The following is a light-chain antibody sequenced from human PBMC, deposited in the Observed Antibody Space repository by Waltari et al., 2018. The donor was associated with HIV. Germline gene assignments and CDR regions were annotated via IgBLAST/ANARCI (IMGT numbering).Light chain of an antibody. Sequence: QSALTQPPSASGSPGQSVTISCTGTSSDVGAYNYASWYKQHPGKAPKLLIYEVTKRPSGVPARFSGSKSGNPASLTGSGLQAEDEADYYCSSYAGGRGGVFGTGTTVTVL. CDR3: SSYAGGRGGV. CDR1: SSDVGAYNY. V-gene: IGLV2-8*01. J-gene: IGLJ1*01. CDR2: EVT.